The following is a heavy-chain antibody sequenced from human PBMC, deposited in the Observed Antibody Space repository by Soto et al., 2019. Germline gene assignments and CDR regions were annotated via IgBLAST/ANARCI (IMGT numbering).Heavy chain of an antibody. CDR3: ASRDPGTSVDY. D-gene: IGHD1-7*01. CDR1: GGSFTSNNW. CDR2: IYRTGST. V-gene: IGHV4-4*02. J-gene: IGHJ4*02. Sequence: SETLSLTCAVSGGSFTSNNWWTWVRQPPGQGLEWIGEIYRTGSTNYNPSLKSRVTISLDKSENQFSLKVTSLTAADAAVYYCASRDPGTSVDYWGQGTVVTV.